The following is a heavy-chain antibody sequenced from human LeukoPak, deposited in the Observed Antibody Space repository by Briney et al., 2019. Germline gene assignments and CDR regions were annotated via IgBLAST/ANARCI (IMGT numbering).Heavy chain of an antibody. V-gene: IGHV1-18*01. D-gene: IGHD3-22*01. Sequence: APXKVSCKASGYTFTSYGISWVRQAPGQGREGRGWISAYNGNTNYAQKLQGRVTMTTDTSTSKAYMELRSLRSDDTAVYYCARVAHYYDSSGYAHVAFDIWGQGTMVTVSS. CDR3: ARVAHYYDSSGYAHVAFDI. CDR1: GYTFTSYG. J-gene: IGHJ3*02. CDR2: ISAYNGNT.